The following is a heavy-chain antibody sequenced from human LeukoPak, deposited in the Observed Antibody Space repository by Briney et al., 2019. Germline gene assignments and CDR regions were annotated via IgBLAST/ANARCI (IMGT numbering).Heavy chain of an antibody. J-gene: IGHJ5*02. Sequence: PGGSLRLSCAASGLTFGTHTMNWVRQAPGKGLEWVSSISGSGDYIHYADSVKGRITVSRDNAKDSLYLQMNSLRVEDTAVYYCVRIPNNAGFPNWFDPWGQGTLVIVSS. D-gene: IGHD2-8*01. V-gene: IGHV3-21*01. CDR1: GLTFGTHT. CDR2: ISGSGDYI. CDR3: VRIPNNAGFPNWFDP.